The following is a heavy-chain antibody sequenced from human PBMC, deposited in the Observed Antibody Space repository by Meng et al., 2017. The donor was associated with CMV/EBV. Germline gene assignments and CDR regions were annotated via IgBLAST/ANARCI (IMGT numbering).Heavy chain of an antibody. Sequence: GESLKISCAASGFTFSSYWMSWVRQAPGKGLEWVANIKQDGSQTYYVDSVKGRFTLSRDNAENSVYLQMNSLRAEDTAVYYCARASRAAALTKYNWFDPWGQGTLVTVSS. D-gene: IGHD6-13*01. J-gene: IGHJ5*02. CDR2: IKQDGSQT. V-gene: IGHV3-7*01. CDR1: GFTFSSYW. CDR3: ARASRAAALTKYNWFDP.